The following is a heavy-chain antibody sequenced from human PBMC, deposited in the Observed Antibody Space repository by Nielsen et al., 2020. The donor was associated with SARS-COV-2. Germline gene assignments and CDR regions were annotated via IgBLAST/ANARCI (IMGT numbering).Heavy chain of an antibody. V-gene: IGHV3-23*01. CDR2: ISVSGSTT. Sequence: GESLKISCAASGFTFSTYAMGWVRQAPGKGLEWVSAISVSGSTTYYTDSVEGRFTISRDNSKNTLYLQMDSLKAEDTAVYYCGRDQGWKGNDYWGQGTLVTVSS. D-gene: IGHD1-1*01. CDR3: GRDQGWKGNDY. J-gene: IGHJ4*02. CDR1: GFTFSTYA.